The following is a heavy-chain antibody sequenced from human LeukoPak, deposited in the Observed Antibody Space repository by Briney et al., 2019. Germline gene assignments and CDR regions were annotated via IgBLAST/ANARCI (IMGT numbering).Heavy chain of an antibody. Sequence: TSETLSLTCTVSGGSISSYYWSWIRQPPGKGLEWIGYIYYSGSTNYNPSLKSRVTISVDTSKNQFSLKLSSVTAADTAVYYCARGGRRLGESTIFDYWGQGTLVTVSS. J-gene: IGHJ4*02. CDR3: ARGGRRLGESTIFDY. CDR1: GGSISSYY. CDR2: IYYSGST. D-gene: IGHD3-10*01. V-gene: IGHV4-59*01.